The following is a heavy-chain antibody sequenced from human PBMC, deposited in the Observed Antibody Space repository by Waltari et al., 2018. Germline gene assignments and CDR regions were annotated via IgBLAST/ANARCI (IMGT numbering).Heavy chain of an antibody. J-gene: IGHJ5*02. CDR1: GGSISSSSYY. D-gene: IGHD1-26*01. V-gene: IGHV4-39*07. Sequence: QLQLQESGPGLVKPSETLSLTCTVSGGSISSSSYYWGWIRQPPGKGLEWIGSIYYSGSTYYNPSLKSRVTISVDTSKNQFSLKLSSVTAADTAVYYCARGERDGYNWFDPWGQGTLVTVSS. CDR3: ARGERDGYNWFDP. CDR2: IYYSGST.